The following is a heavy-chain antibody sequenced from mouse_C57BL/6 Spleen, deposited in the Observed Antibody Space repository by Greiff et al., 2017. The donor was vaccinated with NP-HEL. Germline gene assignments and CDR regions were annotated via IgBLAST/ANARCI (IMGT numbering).Heavy chain of an antibody. V-gene: IGHV1-55*01. CDR1: GYTFTSYW. CDR3: AREERLRGAWFAY. J-gene: IGHJ3*01. D-gene: IGHD2-4*01. CDR2: IYPGSGST. Sequence: VQLQQPGAELVKPGASVKMSCKASGYTFTSYWITWVKQRPGQGLEWIGDIYPGSGSTNYNEKFKSKATLTVDTSSSTAYMQLSSLTSEDSAVYYCAREERLRGAWFAYWGQGTLVTVSA.